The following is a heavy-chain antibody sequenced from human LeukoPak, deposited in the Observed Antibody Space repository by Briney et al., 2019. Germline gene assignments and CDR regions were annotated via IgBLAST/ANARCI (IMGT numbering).Heavy chain of an antibody. Sequence: GGSLRLSCAASGFTVSRNYMSWVRQAPGKGLEWVSVIYSGGRTYYADSVKGRFTISRDNAKNSLYLQMNSLRAEDTALYYCARGYYYDSSGYPGDYWGQGTLVTVSS. D-gene: IGHD3-22*01. CDR3: ARGYYYDSSGYPGDY. CDR2: IYSGGRT. CDR1: GFTVSRNY. V-gene: IGHV3-53*01. J-gene: IGHJ4*02.